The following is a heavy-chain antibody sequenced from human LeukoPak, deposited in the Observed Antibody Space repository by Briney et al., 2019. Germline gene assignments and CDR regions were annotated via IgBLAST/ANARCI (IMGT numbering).Heavy chain of an antibody. J-gene: IGHJ5*02. D-gene: IGHD4-17*01. V-gene: IGHV1-2*02. Sequence: ASVKVSCKASGYTFTGYYMHWVRQAPGQGLEWMGWINPNSGGTNYAQKFQGRVTMTGDTSISTAYMELSRLRSDDTAVYYCARDPGHDYGDYGSLDPWGQGTLVTVSS. CDR2: INPNSGGT. CDR1: GYTFTGYY. CDR3: ARDPGHDYGDYGSLDP.